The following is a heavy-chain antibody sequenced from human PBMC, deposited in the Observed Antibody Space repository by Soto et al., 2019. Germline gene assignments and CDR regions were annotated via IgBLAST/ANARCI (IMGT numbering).Heavy chain of an antibody. CDR1: GASFTGYY. J-gene: IGHJ4*02. Sequence: SLTCAVYGASFTGYYWSWIRQAPGKGLEWIGEINHRGSTNYNPSLKSRVTISVDTSKKQFSLKLSSVTAADTAVYYCATSYFDFWSGSYLAYFDHWSQGTLVTVSS. CDR3: ATSYFDFWSGSYLAYFDH. D-gene: IGHD3-3*01. CDR2: INHRGST. V-gene: IGHV4-34*01.